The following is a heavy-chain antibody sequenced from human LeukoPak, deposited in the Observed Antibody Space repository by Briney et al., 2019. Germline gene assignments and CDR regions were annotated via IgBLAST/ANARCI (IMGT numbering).Heavy chain of an antibody. CDR2: IYHSGST. D-gene: IGHD4-17*01. CDR1: AGSFSNYY. Sequence: SETLSVTCAVYAGSFSNYYWSWIRQPPGKGLEWIGEIYHSGSTNYNPSLKSRVTISVDTSKNQFSLKLSSVTAADTAMYYCARGSFDYGDYQIFDYWGQGTLVTVSS. V-gene: IGHV4-34*01. CDR3: ARGSFDYGDYQIFDY. J-gene: IGHJ4*02.